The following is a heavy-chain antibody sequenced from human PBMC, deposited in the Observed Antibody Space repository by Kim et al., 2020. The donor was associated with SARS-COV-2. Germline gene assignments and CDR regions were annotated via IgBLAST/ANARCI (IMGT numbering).Heavy chain of an antibody. D-gene: IGHD1-1*01. V-gene: IGHV4-59*08. CDR2: IYYSGST. Sequence: SETLSLTCTVSGGSISSYYWSWIRQPPGKGLEWIGYIYYSGSTNYNPSLKSRVTISVDTSKNQFSLTLSSVTAADTAVYYCARHAAVQQRVHHFDYWGQGTLVTVSS. CDR3: ARHAAVQQRVHHFDY. CDR1: GGSISSYY. J-gene: IGHJ4*02.